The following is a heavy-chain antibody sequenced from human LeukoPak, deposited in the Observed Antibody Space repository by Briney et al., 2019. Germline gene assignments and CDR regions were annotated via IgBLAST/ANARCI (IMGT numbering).Heavy chain of an antibody. J-gene: IGHJ5*02. CDR2: IRHDGTDQ. D-gene: IGHD7-27*01. Sequence: PGGSLRLSCVGSGLTFSVHWVRQVPGKGLEWLTFIRHDGTDQHYADSVRGRFTISRDNSKNTVYLQMNSLRPEDTALYYCAKDGNWASVSWGQGTLVTVSS. CDR1: GLTFS. CDR3: AKDGNWASVS. V-gene: IGHV3-30*02.